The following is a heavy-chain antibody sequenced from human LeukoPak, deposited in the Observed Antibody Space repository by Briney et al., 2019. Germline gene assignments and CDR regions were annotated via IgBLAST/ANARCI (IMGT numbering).Heavy chain of an antibody. Sequence: PGGSLRLSCAASGFTFSSYAMHWVRQAPGKGLEWVAVISYDGSNKYYADSVKGRFTISRDNSKNTLYLQMNSLRAEDTAVYYCARVLHWGGEFDYWGQGTLVTVSS. CDR3: ARVLHWGGEFDY. CDR2: ISYDGSNK. D-gene: IGHD7-27*01. V-gene: IGHV3-30-3*01. J-gene: IGHJ4*02. CDR1: GFTFSSYA.